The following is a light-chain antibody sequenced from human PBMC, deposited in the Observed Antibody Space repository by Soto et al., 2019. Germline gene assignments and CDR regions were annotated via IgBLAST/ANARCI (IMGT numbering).Light chain of an antibody. J-gene: IGKJ4*01. CDR3: QQYNSYSPAT. CDR2: DAS. V-gene: IGKV1-5*01. Sequence: DIQMTQSPSTLSASVGDRVTITCRASQSISSWLAWYQQKPGKAPKLLIYDASSLESGVPSRFSGSGSGTEFTLTISSLQPDDFATYYCQQYNSYSPATFGGGTKV. CDR1: QSISSW.